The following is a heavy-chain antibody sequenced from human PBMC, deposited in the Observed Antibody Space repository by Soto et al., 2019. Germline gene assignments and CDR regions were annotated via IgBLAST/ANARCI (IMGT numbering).Heavy chain of an antibody. CDR3: EKPPAYSSSWYYFDY. Sequence: GGSLRLSCAASGFTFSNYAMSWVRQAQGKGLEWVSVIGGSGGSTYYADSGMGRFTISRDISRNTLYLQMNSLRAEDTAVYYCEKPPAYSSSWYYFDYWGHGTLVTVSS. D-gene: IGHD6-13*01. CDR2: IGGSGGST. V-gene: IGHV3-23*01. CDR1: GFTFSNYA. J-gene: IGHJ4*01.